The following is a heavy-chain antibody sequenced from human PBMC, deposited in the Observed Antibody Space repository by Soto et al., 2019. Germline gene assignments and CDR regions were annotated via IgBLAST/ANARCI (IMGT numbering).Heavy chain of an antibody. V-gene: IGHV4-39*01. Sequence: PSETLSLTCTVSGGSISSSSYYWGWIRQPPGKGLEWIGSIYYSGSTYYNPSLKSRVTISVDTSKNQFSLKLSSVTAADTAVYYCASVTTLNWFDPWGQGTLVTVSS. J-gene: IGHJ5*02. CDR2: IYYSGST. CDR3: ASVTTLNWFDP. D-gene: IGHD4-4*01. CDR1: GGSISSSSYY.